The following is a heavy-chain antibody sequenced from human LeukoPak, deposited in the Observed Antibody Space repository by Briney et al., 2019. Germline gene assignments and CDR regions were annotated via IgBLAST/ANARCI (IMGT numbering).Heavy chain of an antibody. CDR1: GFTFSDHY. D-gene: IGHD1-26*01. CDR3: ARALSGSYYYYYYMDV. CDR2: TRNKANSYTT. J-gene: IGHJ6*03. V-gene: IGHV3-72*01. Sequence: GGSLRLSCAASGFTFSDHYMDWVRQAPGKGLEWVGRTRNKANSYTTAYAASGKGRFTISRDDSKNSVYLQMNSLKTEDTAVYYCARALSGSYYYYYYMDVWGKGTTVTVSS.